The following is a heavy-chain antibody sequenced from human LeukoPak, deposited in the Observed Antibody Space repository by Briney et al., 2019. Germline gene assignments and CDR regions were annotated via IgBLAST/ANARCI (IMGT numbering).Heavy chain of an antibody. CDR3: ARVGAWGLSRDAFDI. D-gene: IGHD3-16*02. V-gene: IGHV1-2*02. CDR1: GYTFTGYY. J-gene: IGHJ3*02. Sequence: ASVKVSCKASGYTFTGYYMHWVRQAPGQGLEWMGWINPNSGGTNYAQKFQGRVTMTRDTSISTAYMELSRLRSDDTAVYYCARVGAWGLSRDAFDIWGQGTMVTVSS. CDR2: INPNSGGT.